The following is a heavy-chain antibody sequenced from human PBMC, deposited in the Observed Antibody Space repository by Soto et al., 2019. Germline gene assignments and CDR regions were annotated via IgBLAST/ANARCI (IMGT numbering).Heavy chain of an antibody. CDR3: ARVGPWVPYYYESSPYTFENWFDP. CDR1: GGSISSYY. Sequence: SETLSLTCTVSGGSISSYYWSWIRQPPGKGLEWIGSIYHGGSTYYNPSLNSRVTLSIDMTNNHVSLILNSVTAADTAVYYCARVGPWVPYYYESSPYTFENWFDPWGQGTLVTVTS. J-gene: IGHJ5*02. D-gene: IGHD3-22*01. CDR2: IYHGGST. V-gene: IGHV4-59*08.